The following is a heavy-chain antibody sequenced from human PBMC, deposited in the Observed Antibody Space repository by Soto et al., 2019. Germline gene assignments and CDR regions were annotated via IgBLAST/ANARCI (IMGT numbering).Heavy chain of an antibody. V-gene: IGHV3-30-3*01. D-gene: IGHD6-6*01. J-gene: IGHJ4*02. CDR2: ISYDGSNK. CDR1: GFTFSSYA. CDR3: ARGGDSSSPIYYFDY. Sequence: QVQLVESGGGVVQPGRSLRLSCAASGFTFSSYAMHWVRQAPGKGLEWVAVISYDGSNKYYADSVKGRFTISRDNSKNTLYLQMNSQRAEDTAVYYCARGGDSSSPIYYFDYWGQGTLVTVSS.